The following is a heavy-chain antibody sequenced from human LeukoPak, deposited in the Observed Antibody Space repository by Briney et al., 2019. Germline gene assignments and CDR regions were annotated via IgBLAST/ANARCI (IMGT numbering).Heavy chain of an antibody. V-gene: IGHV1-2*02. CDR2: IDPNNGDT. J-gene: IGHJ3*02. Sequence: ASVKVSCKASAYTFTGYYLHWVRQAPGQGPAWMGWIDPNNGDTEYAQKFQGRVTMTRVRSISTGYMELSRLTSDDTAVYYCARRSRNGLDAFDIWGQGTMVTVSS. CDR3: ARRSRNGLDAFDI. CDR1: AYTFTGYY. D-gene: IGHD2-8*01.